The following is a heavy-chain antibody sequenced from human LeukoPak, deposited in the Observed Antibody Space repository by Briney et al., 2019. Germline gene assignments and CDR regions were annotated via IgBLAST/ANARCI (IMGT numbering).Heavy chain of an antibody. V-gene: IGHV3-30-3*01. J-gene: IGHJ6*02. CDR1: GFTFSSYA. CDR2: ISYDGSNK. D-gene: IGHD2-15*01. Sequence: GGSLRLSCAASGFTFSSYAMHWVRQAPGKGLEWVAVISYDGSNKYYADSVKGRFTISRDNSKHTLYLQMNSLRAEDTAVYYCARGAPVVAATLLYYYYYGMDVWGQGTTVTVSS. CDR3: ARGAPVVAATLLYYYYYGMDV.